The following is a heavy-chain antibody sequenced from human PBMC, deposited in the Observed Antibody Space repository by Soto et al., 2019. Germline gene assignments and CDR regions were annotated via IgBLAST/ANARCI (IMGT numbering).Heavy chain of an antibody. CDR1: GGSISSGDYY. Sequence: QVQLQESCPGLVKPSQTLSLTCTVSGGSISSGDYYWSWIRQPPGKGLEWIGYIYYSGSTYYNPSLKSRVTISVDTSKNQFSLKLSSVTAADTAVYYCARGSDGPYYYYGMDVWGQGTTVTVSS. CDR3: ARGSDGPYYYYGMDV. V-gene: IGHV4-30-4*01. J-gene: IGHJ6*02. CDR2: IYYSGST.